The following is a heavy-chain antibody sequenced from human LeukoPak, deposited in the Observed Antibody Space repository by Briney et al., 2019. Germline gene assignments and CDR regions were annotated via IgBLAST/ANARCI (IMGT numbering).Heavy chain of an antibody. V-gene: IGHV1-46*01. CDR2: INPSGGST. CDR1: GYTFTSYY. D-gene: IGHD4-17*01. Sequence: GASVKVSCKASGYTFTSYYMHWVRQAPGQGLEWMGIINPSGGSTSYAQKFQGRVTMTRDMSTSTVYMELSSLRSEDTAVYYCARVDDYGDYGVEPSGYWGQGTLVTVSS. CDR3: ARVDDYGDYGVEPSGY. J-gene: IGHJ4*02.